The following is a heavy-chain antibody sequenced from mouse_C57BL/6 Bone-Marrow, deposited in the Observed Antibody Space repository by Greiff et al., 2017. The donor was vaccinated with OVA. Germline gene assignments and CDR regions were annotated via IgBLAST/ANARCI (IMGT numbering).Heavy chain of an antibody. CDR1: GFTFSDFY. J-gene: IGHJ4*01. V-gene: IGHV7-1*01. CDR3: ARGYYDSSPYYAMDY. D-gene: IGHD1-1*01. Sequence: EVMLVESGGGLVQSGRSLRLSCATSGFTFSDFYMEWVRQAPGKGLEWIAASRNKANDYKTEYSASVKGRFIVSRDTSQSILYLQMNALRAEDTAIYYCARGYYDSSPYYAMDYWGQGTSVTVSS. CDR2: SRNKANDYKT.